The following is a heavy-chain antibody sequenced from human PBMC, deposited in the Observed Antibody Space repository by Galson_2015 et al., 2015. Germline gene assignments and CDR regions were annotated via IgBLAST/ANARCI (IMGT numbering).Heavy chain of an antibody. V-gene: IGHV3-11*01. CDR2: ISSSGSTI. CDR3: ARDFDNWNRRGFDP. Sequence: SLRLSCAASGFTFSDYYMSWLRQAPGKGLEWVSYISSSGSTIYYADSVKGRFTISRDNAKNSLYLQMNSLRAEDTAVYYCARDFDNWNRRGFDPWGQGTLVTVSS. D-gene: IGHD1-20*01. J-gene: IGHJ5*02. CDR1: GFTFSDYY.